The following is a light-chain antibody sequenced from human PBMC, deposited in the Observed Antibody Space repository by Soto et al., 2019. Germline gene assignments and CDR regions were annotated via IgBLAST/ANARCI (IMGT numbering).Light chain of an antibody. Sequence: IHVTHSPSSLSASFVDIVTITFRPSQAVPNNMAWYQQKPGKPPKLLIYEESTLHSGVPSRFSGRKSGTQFTLTIDSLQPEDFATYYCQQVKTYPRTFGGGTKVDI. CDR1: QAVPNN. CDR3: QQVKTYPRT. J-gene: IGKJ4*01. V-gene: IGKV1-9*01. CDR2: EES.